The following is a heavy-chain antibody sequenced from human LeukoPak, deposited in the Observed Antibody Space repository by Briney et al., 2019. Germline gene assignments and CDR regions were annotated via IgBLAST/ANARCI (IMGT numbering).Heavy chain of an antibody. CDR3: AKPSNYYGSATDAFDF. D-gene: IGHD3-10*01. V-gene: IGHV4-59*12. J-gene: IGHJ3*01. Sequence: SETLSLTCTVSGGSISSYYWSWIRQPPGKGLEWIGYIYYSGSTNYNPSLKSRVTISVDTSKNHFSLKLNSVTAADTAVYYCAKPSNYYGSATDAFDFWGQGTMVTVSS. CDR1: GGSISSYY. CDR2: IYYSGST.